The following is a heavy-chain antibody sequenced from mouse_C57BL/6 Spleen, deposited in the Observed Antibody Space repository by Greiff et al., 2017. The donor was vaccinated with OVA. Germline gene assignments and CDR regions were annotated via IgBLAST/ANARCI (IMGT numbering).Heavy chain of an antibody. V-gene: IGHV1-85*01. CDR3: ARGEYHYAMDY. CDR2: IYPRDGST. CDR1: GYTFTSYD. D-gene: IGHD5-1*01. Sequence: LVESGPELVKPGASVKLSCKASGYTFTSYDINWVKQRPGQGLEWIGWIYPRDGSTKYNEKFKGKATLTVDTSSSTAYMELHSLTSEDSAVYFCARGEYHYAMDYWGQGTSVTVSS. J-gene: IGHJ4*01.